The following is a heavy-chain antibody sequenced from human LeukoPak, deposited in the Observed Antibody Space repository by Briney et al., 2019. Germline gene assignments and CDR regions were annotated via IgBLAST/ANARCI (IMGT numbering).Heavy chain of an antibody. J-gene: IGHJ4*02. D-gene: IGHD3-16*01. CDR2: IYNTGIV. Sequence: PSETLSLTCAVSGASISSYYWNWIRQPPGKGLEWIGHIYNTGIVNYNPSLKSRVTISLDTSNNQVSLKLTSVTAADTAVYYCARRGFLDYWGQGILVTVSS. V-gene: IGHV4-59*01. CDR1: GASISSYY. CDR3: ARRGFLDY.